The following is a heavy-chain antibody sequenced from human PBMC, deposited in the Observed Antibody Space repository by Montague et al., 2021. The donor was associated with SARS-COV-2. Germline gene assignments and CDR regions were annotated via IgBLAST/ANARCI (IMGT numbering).Heavy chain of an antibody. Sequence: SLRLSCAASGFTFSRYEMNWVRQAPGKGLEWVSYISSSGSNIHYADPVKGRFSIYRDNAKNSLYLQMNSLRAEDTAVYYCARRTYYDGYWGQGTLVTVSS. CDR1: GFTFSRYE. CDR2: ISSSGSNI. J-gene: IGHJ4*02. D-gene: IGHD3-22*01. V-gene: IGHV3-48*03. CDR3: ARRTYYDGY.